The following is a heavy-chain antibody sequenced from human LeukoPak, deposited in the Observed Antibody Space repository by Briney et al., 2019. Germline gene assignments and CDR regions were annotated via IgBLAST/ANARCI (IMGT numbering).Heavy chain of an antibody. D-gene: IGHD4-23*01. CDR3: ATNHGGSSYGLDV. CDR2: IYYSGST. Sequence: SETLSLTCTVSGGSISSYYWSWIRQPPGKGLEWIGYIYYSGSTNYNPPLKSRVTISVDTSKNQFSLKLSSATAADTAVYYCATNHGGSSYGLDVWGQGTTVTVSS. V-gene: IGHV4-59*08. J-gene: IGHJ6*02. CDR1: GGSISSYY.